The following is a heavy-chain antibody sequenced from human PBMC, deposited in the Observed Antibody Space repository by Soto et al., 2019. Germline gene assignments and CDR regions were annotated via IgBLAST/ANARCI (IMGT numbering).Heavy chain of an antibody. CDR1: GYTFSVYH. D-gene: IGHD4-4*01. V-gene: IGHV1-2*02. CDR3: AKELQRGMDV. J-gene: IGHJ6*02. Sequence: QVQLVQSGAEVKQPGASVKVSCKASGYTFSVYHMHWVRQAPGQGLEWMGWIHPNSGGTNYAQRFEGRVTMTRDTSINTAYMELSRLTSDDTAVYSCAKELQRGMDVWGQGTTVTVSS. CDR2: IHPNSGGT.